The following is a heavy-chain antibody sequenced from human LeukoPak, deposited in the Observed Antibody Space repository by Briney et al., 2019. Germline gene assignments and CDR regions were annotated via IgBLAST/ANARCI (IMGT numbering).Heavy chain of an antibody. CDR3: AIVLRYFDWLYPYDY. CDR2: ISHDGGTK. CDR1: GFTFSNYP. D-gene: IGHD3-9*01. V-gene: IGHV3-30*04. J-gene: IGHJ4*02. Sequence: PGGSLRLSCAASGFTFSNYPLHWVRQAPGKGLEWVTVISHDGGTKYYADSVKGRFTISRDNAKNSLYLQMNSLRAEDTAVYYCAIVLRYFDWLYPYDYWGQGTLVTVSS.